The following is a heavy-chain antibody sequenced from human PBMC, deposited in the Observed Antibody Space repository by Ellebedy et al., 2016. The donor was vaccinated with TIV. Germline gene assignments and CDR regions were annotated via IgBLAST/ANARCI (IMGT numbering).Heavy chain of an antibody. D-gene: IGHD2/OR15-2a*01. CDR2: IYPAYSAT. CDR3: ARPNMGYYYMDV. J-gene: IGHJ6*03. Sequence: GESLKISCEGSGYSFTSYWIGWVRQVPGKGLERMGSIYPAYSATRYSPSFQGQVSILVDKSNSTAYLQWSSLKATDTAMYYCARPNMGYYYMDVWGEGTTVNVSS. V-gene: IGHV5-51*01. CDR1: GYSFTSYW.